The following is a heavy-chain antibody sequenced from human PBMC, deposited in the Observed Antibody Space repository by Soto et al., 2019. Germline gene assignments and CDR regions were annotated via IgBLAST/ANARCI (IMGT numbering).Heavy chain of an antibody. Sequence: PGGSLRLSCAASGFTFSSYGMHWVRQAPGKGLEWVAVISYDGSNKYYADSVKGRFTISRDNSKNTLYLQMNSLRAEDTAVYYCAKPYDFWSGYSTFFDYWGQGTLVTVPQ. CDR2: ISYDGSNK. CDR1: GFTFSSYG. V-gene: IGHV3-30*18. CDR3: AKPYDFWSGYSTFFDY. J-gene: IGHJ4*02. D-gene: IGHD3-3*01.